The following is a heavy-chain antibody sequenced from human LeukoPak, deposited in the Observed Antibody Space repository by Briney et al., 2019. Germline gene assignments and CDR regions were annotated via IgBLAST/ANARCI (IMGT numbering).Heavy chain of an antibody. V-gene: IGHV4-34*01. CDR1: GGSFSGYY. J-gene: IGHJ6*03. D-gene: IGHD6-19*01. Sequence: PSETLSLTCAVYGGSFSGYYWSWIRQPPGKGLEWIGEINHSGSTNYNPSLKSRVTISVDTFKNQFSLKLSSVTAADTAVYYCARGRLEGWSGSYWEGYYYYYMDVWGKGTTVTVSS. CDR2: INHSGST. CDR3: ARGRLEGWSGSYWEGYYYYYMDV.